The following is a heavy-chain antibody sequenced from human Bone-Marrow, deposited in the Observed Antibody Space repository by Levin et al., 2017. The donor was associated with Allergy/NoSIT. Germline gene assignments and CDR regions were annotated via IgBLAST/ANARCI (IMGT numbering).Heavy chain of an antibody. D-gene: IGHD5-18*01. CDR1: GGSISSSSYY. CDR3: ARHGSVDTAMVATRPRGNWFDP. J-gene: IGHJ5*02. CDR2: IYYSGST. Sequence: PSETLSLTCTVSGGSISSSSYYWGWIRQPPGTGLEWIGSIYYSGSTYYNPSLKSRVTISVDTSKNQFSLKLSSVTAADTAVYYCARHGSVDTAMVATRPRGNWFDPWGQGTLVTVSS. V-gene: IGHV4-39*01.